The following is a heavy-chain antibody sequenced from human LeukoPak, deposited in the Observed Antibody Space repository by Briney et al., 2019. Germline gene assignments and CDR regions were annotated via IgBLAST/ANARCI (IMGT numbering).Heavy chain of an antibody. V-gene: IGHV4-39*01. CDR3: ARQDSSYGDAFDI. CDR2: IYYSGST. D-gene: IGHD3-22*01. Sequence: SETLSLTCTVSGGSISSSSYYWGWIRQPPGKGLEWIGSIYYSGSTYYHPSLQSRVTISVDTSKNQFSLKLSSVTAADTAVYYCARQDSSYGDAFDIWGQGTMVTVSS. CDR1: GGSISSSSYY. J-gene: IGHJ3*02.